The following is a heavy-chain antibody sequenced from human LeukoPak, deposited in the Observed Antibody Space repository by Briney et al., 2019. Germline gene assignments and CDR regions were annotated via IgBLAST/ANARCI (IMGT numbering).Heavy chain of an antibody. J-gene: IGHJ6*03. V-gene: IGHV4-4*01. D-gene: IGHD3/OR15-3a*01. CDR2: IYYGRKT. CDR3: AREPEADFDFWTGLSGGYYYTDV. CDR1: GRSINISTG. Sequence: ETLSLTCALSGRSINISTGWSWVPQPPGKGLEWVWVIYYGRKTNYNPSLTSQVIISVDQSTNQSSLKLSSVSATDRALSCCAREPEADFDFWTGLSGGYYYTDVWGKGATVTVSS.